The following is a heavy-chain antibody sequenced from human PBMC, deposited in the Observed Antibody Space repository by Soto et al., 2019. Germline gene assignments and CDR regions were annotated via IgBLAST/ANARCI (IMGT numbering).Heavy chain of an antibody. Sequence: QVQLQESGPGLVKPSGTLSLTCAVSGGSISSSNWWSWVRQPPGKGLEWIGEIYHSGSTNYNPSLRSRVTISVDQSKNQCSLKLSSVTAADTAVYYCARREIAARAQSDYWGQGTLVTVSS. V-gene: IGHV4-4*02. CDR3: ARREIAARAQSDY. CDR1: GGSISSSNW. D-gene: IGHD6-6*01. J-gene: IGHJ4*02. CDR2: IYHSGST.